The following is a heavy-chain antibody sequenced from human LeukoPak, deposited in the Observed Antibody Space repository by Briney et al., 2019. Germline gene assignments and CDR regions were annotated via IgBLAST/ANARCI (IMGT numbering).Heavy chain of an antibody. CDR2: SNRDGSST. CDR3: ARGSHYYGSGSYYPFDY. CDR1: GFTLSSNW. Sequence: GGSLRLSCAASGFTLSSNWMHWVRQAPGKGLVWVSHSNRDGSSTSYADSVKGRFTISRDNAKNMLYLQMNSLRAEDTAVYYCARGSHYYGSGSYYPFDYWGQGTLVTVSS. D-gene: IGHD3-10*01. J-gene: IGHJ4*02. V-gene: IGHV3-74*01.